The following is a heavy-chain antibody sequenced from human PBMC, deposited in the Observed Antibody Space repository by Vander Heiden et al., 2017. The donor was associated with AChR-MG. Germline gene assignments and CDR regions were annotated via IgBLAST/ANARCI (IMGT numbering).Heavy chain of an antibody. CDR1: GGSFSGYY. J-gene: IGHJ6*02. CDR3: ARAPTGYCSSTSCWALKNYYYYYGMDV. V-gene: IGHV4-34*01. D-gene: IGHD2-2*01. Sequence: QVQLQQWGAGLLKPSETLSLTCAVYGGSFSGYYWSWIRQPPGKGLEWSREINHSGSTNYNPSLKSRVTISVDTSKNQFSLKLSSVTAADTAVYYCARAPTGYCSSTSCWALKNYYYYYGMDVWGQGTTVTVSS. CDR2: INHSGST.